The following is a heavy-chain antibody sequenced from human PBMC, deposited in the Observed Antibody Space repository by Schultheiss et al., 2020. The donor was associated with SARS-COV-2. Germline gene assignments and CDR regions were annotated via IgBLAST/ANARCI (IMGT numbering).Heavy chain of an antibody. CDR3: ARDSGYSYGYGY. CDR2: IKQDGSEK. J-gene: IGHJ4*02. Sequence: GGSLRLSCAASGFTFSSYAMSWVRQAPGKGLEWVANIKQDGSEKYYVDSVKGRFTISRDNAKNSLYLQMNSLRAEDTAVYYCARDSGYSYGYGYWGQGTLVTVSS. V-gene: IGHV3-7*01. CDR1: GFTFSSYA. D-gene: IGHD5-18*01.